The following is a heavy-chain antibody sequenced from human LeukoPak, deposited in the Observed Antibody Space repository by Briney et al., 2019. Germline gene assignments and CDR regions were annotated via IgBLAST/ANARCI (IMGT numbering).Heavy chain of an antibody. CDR2: ISGSGGST. CDR3: AKSVQYYDSSGYS. D-gene: IGHD3-22*01. V-gene: IGHV3-23*01. J-gene: IGHJ5*02. Sequence: GGSLRLSCAASGFPFNSYDMSWVRQAPGKGLEWVSAISGSGGSTYYADSVTGRFTISRDNSKDTLYLQMNSLTAEDTAVYYCAKSVQYYDSSGYSWGQGTLVTVSS. CDR1: GFPFNSYD.